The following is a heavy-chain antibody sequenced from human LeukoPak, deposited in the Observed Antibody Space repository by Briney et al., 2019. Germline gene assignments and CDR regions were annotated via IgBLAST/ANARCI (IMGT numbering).Heavy chain of an antibody. D-gene: IGHD2-15*01. CDR2: IIPIFGTA. CDR1: GGTFSSYA. J-gene: IGHJ6*02. Sequence: ASVKVSCKASGGTFSSYAISWVRQAPGQGLEWMGGIIPIFGTANYAQKFQGRVTITADESTSTAYMELGSLRSEDTAVYYCAITDLDREGYCSGGSCSGSVNSYYYYYGMDVWGQGTTVTVSS. CDR3: AITDLDREGYCSGGSCSGSVNSYYYYYGMDV. V-gene: IGHV1-69*01.